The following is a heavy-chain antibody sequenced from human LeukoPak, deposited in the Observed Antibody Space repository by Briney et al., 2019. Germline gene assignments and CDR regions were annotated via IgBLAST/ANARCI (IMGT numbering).Heavy chain of an antibody. D-gene: IGHD6-13*01. Sequence: SVKVSCKASGGTFSSYAISWVRQAPGQGLEWMGGIIPIFGTANYAQKFQGRVTITTDESTSTAYMELSSLRSEDTAVYYCARGQQLAPNEYDYWGQGTLVTVSS. J-gene: IGHJ4*02. V-gene: IGHV1-69*05. CDR1: GGTFSSYA. CDR3: ARGQQLAPNEYDY. CDR2: IIPIFGTA.